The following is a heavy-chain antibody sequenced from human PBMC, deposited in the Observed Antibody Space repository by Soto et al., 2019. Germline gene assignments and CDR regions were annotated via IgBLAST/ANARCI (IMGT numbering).Heavy chain of an antibody. CDR1: GFTVSSNY. CDR3: AGCARGYSYGWNV. V-gene: IGHV3-53*04. Sequence: GGSLRLSCAASGFTVSSNYMSWVRQAPGKGLEWVSVIYSGGSTYYADSVKGRFTISRHNSKNTLYLQMNSLRAEDTAVYYCAGCARGYSYGWNVWGKGTTVTVSS. D-gene: IGHD5-18*01. J-gene: IGHJ6*04. CDR2: IYSGGST.